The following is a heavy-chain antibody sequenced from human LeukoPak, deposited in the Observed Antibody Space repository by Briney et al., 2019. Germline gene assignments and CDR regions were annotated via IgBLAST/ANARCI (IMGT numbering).Heavy chain of an antibody. CDR2: IKQDGSEK. D-gene: IGHD5-18*01. CDR1: GFTFSSYW. J-gene: IGHJ4*02. Sequence: GGSLRLSCAASGFTFSSYWMSWVRQAPGKGLEGVANIKQDGSEKYYVDSVKGRFTISRDNAKNSLYLQMNSLRAEDTAVYYCAKKGTWTYSYGFDYFDYWGQGTLVTVSS. V-gene: IGHV3-7*01. CDR3: AKKGTWTYSYGFDYFDY.